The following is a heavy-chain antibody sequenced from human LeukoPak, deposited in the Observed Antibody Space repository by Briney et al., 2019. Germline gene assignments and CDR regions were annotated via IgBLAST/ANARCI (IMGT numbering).Heavy chain of an antibody. D-gene: IGHD3-10*01. Sequence: ASVKVSFKASGYTFTGYYMHWVRQAPGQGLEWMGWINPNNGGTNYAQKFQGRVTITRDTSISTAYMELSRLRSDDTAVYYCARAGWFGECPTRGMDVWAQGTTVTVSS. V-gene: IGHV1-2*02. CDR1: GYTFTGYY. CDR2: INPNNGGT. J-gene: IGHJ6*02. CDR3: ARAGWFGECPTRGMDV.